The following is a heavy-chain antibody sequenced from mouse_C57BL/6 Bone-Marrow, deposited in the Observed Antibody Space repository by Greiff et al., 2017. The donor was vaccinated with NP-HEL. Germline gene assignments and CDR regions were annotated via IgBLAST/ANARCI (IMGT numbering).Heavy chain of an antibody. D-gene: IGHD4-1*01. CDR1: GFTFSDFY. CDR2: SRNKANDYTT. V-gene: IGHV7-1*01. Sequence: EVNLVESGGGLVQSGRSLRLSCATSGFTFSDFYMEWVRQAPGKGLEWIAASRNKANDYTTEYSVSVKGRFIVSRDNSQSILYLQMNALRAEDTAIYYCARDNWDGYFDVWGTGTTVTVSS. J-gene: IGHJ1*03. CDR3: ARDNWDGYFDV.